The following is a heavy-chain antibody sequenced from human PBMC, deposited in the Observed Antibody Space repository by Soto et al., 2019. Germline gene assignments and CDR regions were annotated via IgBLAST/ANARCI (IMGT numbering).Heavy chain of an antibody. Sequence: QVQLVQSGAEVKKPGASVKVSCKASGYTFTSYAMHWVRQAPGQRLEWMGWINAGNGNTKYSQKFQGRVTITRDTSASTAYMELSRLRSEDTAVYYCARDRNNWNWGWFDPWGQGTLVTVSS. CDR2: INAGNGNT. D-gene: IGHD1-20*01. V-gene: IGHV1-3*01. CDR1: GYTFTSYA. J-gene: IGHJ5*02. CDR3: ARDRNNWNWGWFDP.